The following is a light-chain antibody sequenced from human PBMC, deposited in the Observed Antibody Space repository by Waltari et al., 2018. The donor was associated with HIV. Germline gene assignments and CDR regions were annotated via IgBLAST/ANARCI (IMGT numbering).Light chain of an antibody. CDR3: QSADSTGTYWV. Sequence: SYELTQPPSASVSPGQTARISCSGDALPTQKVFWYQQRPGQAPVMVIYRDKERPSGIPDRFSGSSAGTTVTLTISGVQAEDEADYYCQSADSTGTYWVFGGGTKLTVL. CDR1: ALPTQK. V-gene: IGLV3-25*03. J-gene: IGLJ3*02. CDR2: RDK.